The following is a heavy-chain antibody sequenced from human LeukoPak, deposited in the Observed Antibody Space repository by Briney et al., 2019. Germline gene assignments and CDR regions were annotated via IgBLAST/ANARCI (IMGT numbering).Heavy chain of an antibody. J-gene: IGHJ6*02. D-gene: IGHD1-26*01. CDR2: ISGSGGST. CDR3: ARALSHWEAYYYYGMDV. V-gene: IGHV3-23*01. CDR1: GFTFSSNA. Sequence: PGGSLRLSCAASGFTFSSNAMSWVRQAPGKGLEWVSYISGSGGSTYYADSVKGRFTISRDNSKNTLYLQMNSLRAEDTAVYYCARALSHWEAYYYYGMDVWGQGTTVTVSS.